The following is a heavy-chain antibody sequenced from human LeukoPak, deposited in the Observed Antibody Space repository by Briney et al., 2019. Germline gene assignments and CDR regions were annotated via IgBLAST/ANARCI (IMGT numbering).Heavy chain of an antibody. V-gene: IGHV3-23*01. J-gene: IGHJ4*02. Sequence: PGGSLRLSCAASGFTFSSYAMSWVRQAPGKGLEWVSAISGSGGSTYYADSVKGQFTISRDNSKNTLYLQMNSLRAEDTAVYYCAKAEGLRYFDWLLSSPYYFDYWGQGTLVTVSS. CDR3: AKAEGLRYFDWLLSSPYYFDY. CDR2: ISGSGGST. CDR1: GFTFSSYA. D-gene: IGHD3-9*01.